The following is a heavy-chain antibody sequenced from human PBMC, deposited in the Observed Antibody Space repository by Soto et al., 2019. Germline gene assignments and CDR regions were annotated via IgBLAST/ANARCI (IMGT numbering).Heavy chain of an antibody. CDR1: GFTFSSYA. V-gene: IGHV3-64D*06. CDR3: VKGSEYYYDATDWFDP. CDR2: ISSNGGST. D-gene: IGHD3-22*01. J-gene: IGHJ5*02. Sequence: HPGGSLRLSCSASGFTFSSYAMHWARQAPGKGLEYVSAISSNGGSTYYADSVKGRFTISRDNSKNTLYLQMSSLRAEDTAVYYCVKGSEYYYDATDWFDPWGQGTLVTVSS.